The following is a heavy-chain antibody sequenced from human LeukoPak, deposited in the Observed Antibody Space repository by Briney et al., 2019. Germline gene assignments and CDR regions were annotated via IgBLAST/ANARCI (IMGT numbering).Heavy chain of an antibody. J-gene: IGHJ3*02. Sequence: KSGGSLRLSCAASGFTFSSYSMNWVRQAPGKGLEWVSSISSSSSYIYYADSVKGRFTISRDNAKNSLYLQMNSLRAEDTAVYYWAWYQWELVNRDAFDIWGQGAMVTVSS. D-gene: IGHD1-26*01. CDR1: GFTFSSYS. CDR3: AWYQWELVNRDAFDI. CDR2: ISSSSSYI. V-gene: IGHV3-21*01.